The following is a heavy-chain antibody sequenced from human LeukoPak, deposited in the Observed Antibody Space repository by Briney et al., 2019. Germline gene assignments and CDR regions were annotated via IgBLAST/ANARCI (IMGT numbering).Heavy chain of an antibody. Sequence: GGSLRLSCAASGFTFSSYGMNWVRQAPGKGLEWVSGITGRGESTYYADSVKGRFTISRDNSKNTLYLQMNSLRAEDTAVYYCARHRYYYDSSGYSYWGQGTLVTVSS. D-gene: IGHD3-22*01. CDR1: GFTFSSYG. CDR2: ITGRGEST. J-gene: IGHJ4*02. V-gene: IGHV3-23*01. CDR3: ARHRYYYDSSGYSY.